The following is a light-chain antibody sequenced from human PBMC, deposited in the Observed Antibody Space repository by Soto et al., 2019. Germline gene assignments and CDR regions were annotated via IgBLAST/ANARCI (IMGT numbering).Light chain of an antibody. CDR1: SSDVGGYNY. CDR2: DVS. V-gene: IGLV2-14*01. CDR3: SSYKSSSTPYV. J-gene: IGLJ1*01. Sequence: QSALTQPASVSGSPGQSITISCTGTSSDVGGYNYVSWYQQHPGKAPKLMIYDVSNRPSGVSNRFSGSKSGNTASLTISGLQAEDEADYYCSSYKSSSTPYVFGTGTKVTVL.